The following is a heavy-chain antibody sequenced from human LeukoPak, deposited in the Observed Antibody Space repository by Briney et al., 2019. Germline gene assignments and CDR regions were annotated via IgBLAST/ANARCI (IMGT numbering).Heavy chain of an antibody. CDR1: VGSISSSSYY. Sequence: SETLSLTCTVSVGSISSSSYYWGWIRQPPGKGLEWIGSIYYSGSTYYNPSLKSRVTISVDTSKNQFSLKLSSVTAADTAVYYCARADRGYSGYGSRSFVYWGQGTLVTVSS. J-gene: IGHJ4*02. CDR2: IYYSGST. D-gene: IGHD5-12*01. V-gene: IGHV4-39*07. CDR3: ARADRGYSGYGSRSFVY.